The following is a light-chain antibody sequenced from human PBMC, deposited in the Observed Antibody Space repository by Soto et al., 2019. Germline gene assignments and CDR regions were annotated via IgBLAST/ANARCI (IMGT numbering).Light chain of an antibody. V-gene: IGLV2-14*01. CDR2: DVS. CDR3: TSYTSSNTLVV. CDR1: SSDVGGYNY. Sequence: QSVLPQPASVSGSPGQSITVSCTGTSSDVGGYNYVSWYQQHPGKAPKLMIYDVSNRPSGVSNRFSGSKSGNTASLTISGLQAEDEADYYCTSYTSSNTLVVFGTGTKVTVL. J-gene: IGLJ1*01.